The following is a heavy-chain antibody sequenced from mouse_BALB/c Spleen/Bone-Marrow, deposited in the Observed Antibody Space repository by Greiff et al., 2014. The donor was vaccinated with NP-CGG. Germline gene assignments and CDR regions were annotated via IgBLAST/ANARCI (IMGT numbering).Heavy chain of an antibody. J-gene: IGHJ2*01. CDR2: IFPGNGST. V-gene: IGHV1-77*01. CDR1: GYTFTNYD. CDR3: ARSNSISTAADY. D-gene: IGHD1-2*01. Sequence: VQLQQSGAELVKPGASVKLSCKASGYTFTNYDINWVRQRPEQGLEWIGWIFPGNGSTNYNEKFKGKATLTTDKSSSTAYMQLRRLTSEDSAVYFCARSNSISTAADYWGQGTTLTVSS.